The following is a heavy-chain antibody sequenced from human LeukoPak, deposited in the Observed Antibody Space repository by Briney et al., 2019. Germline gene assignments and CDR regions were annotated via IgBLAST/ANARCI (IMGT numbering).Heavy chain of an antibody. D-gene: IGHD5-12*01. V-gene: IGHV3-33*08. CDR1: GFILSNYE. CDR2: IWYDGSNK. CDR3: AVATHPDYYYYMDV. Sequence: GGSLRLSCAGSGFILSNYEMNRVRQAPGTGLEWLAVIWYDGSNKYYADSVKGRFTISRDNSKNTLYLQMNSLRADDTAVYYCAVATHPDYYYYMDVWGKGTTVTVSS. J-gene: IGHJ6*03.